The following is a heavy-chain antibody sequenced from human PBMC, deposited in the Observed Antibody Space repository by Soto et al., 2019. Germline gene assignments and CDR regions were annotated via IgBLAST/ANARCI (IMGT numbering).Heavy chain of an antibody. CDR1: GGSISSGGYY. Sequence: QVQLQESGPGLVKPSQTLSLTCTVSGGSISSGGYYCSWIRQHPGKGLEWIGYIYYSGSTYYKPYLKSRVTISVDTSKNQFSLKLSSVTAADTAVYYCAIDSGYDSKHYFDYWGQGTLVTVSS. CDR3: AIDSGYDSKHYFDY. CDR2: IYYSGST. J-gene: IGHJ4*02. V-gene: IGHV4-31*03. D-gene: IGHD5-12*01.